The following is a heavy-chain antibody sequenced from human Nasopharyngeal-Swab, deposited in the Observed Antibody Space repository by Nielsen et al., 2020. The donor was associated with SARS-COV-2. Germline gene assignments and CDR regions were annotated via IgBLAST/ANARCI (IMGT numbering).Heavy chain of an antibody. Sequence: SETLSLTCTVSGGSISSYYWSWIRQPAGKGLEWIGRIYTSGGTNYNPSLKSRVTMSVDTSKSQFSLKVSSVTAADTAVYYCARESAVSARRRWFDPWGQGTLVTVSS. J-gene: IGHJ5*02. CDR3: ARESAVSARRRWFDP. CDR1: GGSISSYY. D-gene: IGHD6-6*01. CDR2: IYTSGGT. V-gene: IGHV4-4*07.